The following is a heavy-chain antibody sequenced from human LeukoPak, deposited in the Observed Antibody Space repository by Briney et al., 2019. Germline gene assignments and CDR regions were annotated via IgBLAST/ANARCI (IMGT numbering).Heavy chain of an antibody. J-gene: IGHJ1*01. CDR3: AIDSSGPAYPEYFQH. V-gene: IGHV3-23*01. Sequence: PGGSLKLSCAASGFSFSSYAMSWVRQAPGRGLEWVSAISGSGGSTYYADSVKGRFTISRDNSKNTLYLQMNSLRAEDTAVYYCAIDSSGPAYPEYFQHWGQGTLVTVSS. CDR2: ISGSGGST. D-gene: IGHD3-22*01. CDR1: GFSFSSYA.